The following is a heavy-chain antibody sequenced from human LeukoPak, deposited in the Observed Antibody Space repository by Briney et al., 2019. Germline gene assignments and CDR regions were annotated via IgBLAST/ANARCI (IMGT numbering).Heavy chain of an antibody. CDR2: ISGSGGTT. V-gene: IGHV3-23*01. D-gene: IGHD2-15*01. CDR3: AKFAQRYCSGGSCHPFDY. CDR1: GGSFSGYY. Sequence: ETLSLTCAVYGGSFSGYYWSWIRQPPGKGLEWVSAISGSGGTTYYADSVKGRFTISRDNSKNTLYLQMNSLRAEDTAVYYCAKFAQRYCSGGSCHPFDYWGQGTLVTVSS. J-gene: IGHJ4*02.